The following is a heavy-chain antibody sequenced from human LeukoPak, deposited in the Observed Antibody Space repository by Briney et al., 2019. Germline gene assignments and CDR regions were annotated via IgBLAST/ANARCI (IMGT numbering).Heavy chain of an antibody. CDR1: GYTFTSYY. CDR3: ARDCSSTSCYRTPFDY. D-gene: IGHD2-2*01. CDR2: INPSGGST. Sequence: ASVKVSCKASGYTFTSYYMRWVRQAPGQGLEWMGMINPSGGSTSYAQKFQGRVTMTTDTSTSTAYMELRSLRSDDTAVYYCARDCSSTSCYRTPFDYWGQGTLVTVSS. J-gene: IGHJ4*02. V-gene: IGHV1-46*01.